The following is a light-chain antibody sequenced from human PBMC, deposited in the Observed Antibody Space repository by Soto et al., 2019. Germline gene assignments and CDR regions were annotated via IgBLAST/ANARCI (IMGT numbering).Light chain of an antibody. J-gene: IGKJ1*01. Sequence: EIVLAQSPVTLSLSPGERATLSSRASQSVSSSYLAWYQQKPGQAPRLLIYGASSRATGIPDRFSGSGSGTDFTLTISRLEPEDFAVYYCQQYDTSPRTFGQGTKVDIK. CDR3: QQYDTSPRT. V-gene: IGKV3-20*01. CDR2: GAS. CDR1: QSVSSSY.